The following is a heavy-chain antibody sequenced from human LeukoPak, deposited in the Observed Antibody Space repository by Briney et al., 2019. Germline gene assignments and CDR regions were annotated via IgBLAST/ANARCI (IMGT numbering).Heavy chain of an antibody. Sequence: GGSLRLSCAASGFTFSSFWMHWVRQAPGKGLEWLSYISPTSSTIYYADSVKGRFTISRDNAKSSLYLQMNSLRAEDTAVYYCARWGDSSSYPPYWGQGTLVTVSS. V-gene: IGHV3-48*04. D-gene: IGHD3-22*01. CDR1: GFTFSSFW. CDR3: ARWGDSSSYPPY. J-gene: IGHJ4*02. CDR2: ISPTSSTI.